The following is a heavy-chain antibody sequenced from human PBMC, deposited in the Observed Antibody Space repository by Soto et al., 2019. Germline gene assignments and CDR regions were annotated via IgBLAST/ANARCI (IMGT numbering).Heavy chain of an antibody. J-gene: IGHJ4*02. Sequence: QVQLVESGGGVVQPGRSLRLSCAASGFTFSSNAMHWVRQAPGKGLEWVAVMSYDGSNEYYADSVKGRFTLSRDNSKNTLHPKKNTLRAEDPAVYCCARDSTLIGTTRPPSLDYRGQGNMGTDSS. CDR2: MSYDGSNE. V-gene: IGHV3-30-3*01. CDR1: GFTFSSNA. CDR3: ARDSTLIGTTRPPSLDY. D-gene: IGHD2-8*01.